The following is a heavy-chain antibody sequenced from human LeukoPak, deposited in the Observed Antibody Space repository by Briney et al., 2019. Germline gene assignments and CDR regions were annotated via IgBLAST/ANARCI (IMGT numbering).Heavy chain of an antibody. CDR1: GFTFSSYG. J-gene: IGHJ6*03. CDR3: AKASQSGYYYYMDV. D-gene: IGHD6-6*01. Sequence: GRSLRLSCAASGFTFSSYGMHWVRQAPGKGLEWVAVIWYGGSNKYYADSVKGRFTISRDNSKNTLYLQMNSLRAEDTAVYYCAKASQSGYYYYMDVWGKGTTVTVSS. CDR2: IWYGGSNK. V-gene: IGHV3-30*18.